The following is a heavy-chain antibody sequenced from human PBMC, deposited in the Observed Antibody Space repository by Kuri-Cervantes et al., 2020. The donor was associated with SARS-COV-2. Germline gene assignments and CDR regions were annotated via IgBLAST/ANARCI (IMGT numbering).Heavy chain of an antibody. D-gene: IGHD2-2*01. V-gene: IGHV1-69*06. J-gene: IGHJ4*02. Sequence: SVKVSCKASGDTFSSYAISWVRQAPGQGLEWMGGIIPIFGTANYAQKFQGRVTITEDTSTSTAYMELSSLRSEDTAVYYCARGYRYCSSTSCATPYYFDYWGQGTLVTVSS. CDR2: IIPIFGTA. CDR1: GDTFSSYA. CDR3: ARGYRYCSSTSCATPYYFDY.